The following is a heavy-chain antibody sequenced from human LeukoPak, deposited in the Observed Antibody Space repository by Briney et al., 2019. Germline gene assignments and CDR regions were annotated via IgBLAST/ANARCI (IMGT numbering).Heavy chain of an antibody. J-gene: IGHJ5*02. Sequence: ASVKVSCTASGYTFTGYYMHWVRQAPGQGLEWMGWINPNSGGTNYAQKFQGWVTMTRDTSISTAYMELSRLRSDDTAVYYCARGSRLSLFVVVPAAIWFDPWGQGTLVTVSS. CDR3: ARGSRLSLFVVVPAAIWFDP. V-gene: IGHV1-2*04. D-gene: IGHD2-2*01. CDR1: GYTFTGYY. CDR2: INPNSGGT.